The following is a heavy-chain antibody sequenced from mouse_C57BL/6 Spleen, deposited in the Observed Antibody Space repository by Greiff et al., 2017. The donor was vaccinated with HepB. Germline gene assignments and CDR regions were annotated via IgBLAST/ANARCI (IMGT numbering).Heavy chain of an antibody. CDR3: ARRGSSFYWYFDV. CDR2: INPYNGGT. CDR1: GYTFTDYY. Sequence: VQLKESGPVLVKPGASVKMSCKASGYTFTDYYMNWVKQSHGKSLEWIGVINPYNGGTSYNQKFKGKATLTVDKSSSTAYMELNSLTSEDSAVYYCARRGSSFYWYFDVWGTGTTVTVSS. D-gene: IGHD1-1*01. V-gene: IGHV1-19*01. J-gene: IGHJ1*03.